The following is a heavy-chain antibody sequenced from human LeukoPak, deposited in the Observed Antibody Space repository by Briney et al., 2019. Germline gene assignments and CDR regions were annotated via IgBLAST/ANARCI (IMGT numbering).Heavy chain of an antibody. CDR2: IYSGGST. CDR1: GFTFSSYA. Sequence: GGSLRLSCAASGFTFSSYAMSWVRQAPGKGLEWVSVIYSGGSTYNADSVKGRFTISRDNSKNTLYLQMNSLRAEDTAVYYCARDLKVGVTVYYGMDVWGQGTTVTVSS. CDR3: ARDLKVGVTVYYGMDV. V-gene: IGHV3-53*01. D-gene: IGHD1-26*01. J-gene: IGHJ6*02.